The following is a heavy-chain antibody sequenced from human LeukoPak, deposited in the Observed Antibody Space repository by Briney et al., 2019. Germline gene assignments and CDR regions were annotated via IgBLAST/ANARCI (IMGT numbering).Heavy chain of an antibody. CDR2: ISAYNGNT. V-gene: IGHV1-18*01. D-gene: IGHD6-13*01. CDR3: AREAAAGTTGAPYNWFDP. Sequence: GASVKVSCKASGYTFTSYGISWVRQAPGQGLEWMGWISAYNGNTNYAQKLQGRVTMTTNTSTSTAYMELRSLRSDDTAVYYCAREAAAGTTGAPYNWFDPWGQGTLVTVSS. J-gene: IGHJ5*02. CDR1: GYTFTSYG.